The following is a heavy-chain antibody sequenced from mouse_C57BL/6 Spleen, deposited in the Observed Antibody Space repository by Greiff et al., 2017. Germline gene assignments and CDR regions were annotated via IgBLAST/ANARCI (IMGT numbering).Heavy chain of an antibody. CDR3: AIYDCNYVDY. CDR2: IHPNSGST. V-gene: IGHV1-64*01. D-gene: IGHD2-12*01. CDR1: GYTFTSYW. J-gene: IGHJ2*01. Sequence: QVHVKQPGAELVKPGASVKLSCKASGYTFTSYWMHWVKQRPGQGLEWIGRIHPNSGSTNYNEKFKGKATLTVDKSSSTAYMQLNSLTSEDSAVYYCAIYDCNYVDYWGQGTTLTVSS.